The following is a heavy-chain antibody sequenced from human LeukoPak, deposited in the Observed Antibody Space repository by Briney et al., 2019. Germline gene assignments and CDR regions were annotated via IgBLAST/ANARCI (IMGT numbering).Heavy chain of an antibody. J-gene: IGHJ4*02. CDR1: GFTFSSYV. D-gene: IGHD3-22*01. V-gene: IGHV3-33*01. CDR3: ARDRSQYSYGSSGYGDFDY. Sequence: PGGSLRLSCAASGFTFSSYVMHWVRQAPGKGLGWGAVIGYDGSNKFYADSVKGRFTISRDNPKSTVFLQMHSLIAEDTAVYYCARDRSQYSYGSSGYGDFDYWGQGTLVTVSS. CDR2: IGYDGSNK.